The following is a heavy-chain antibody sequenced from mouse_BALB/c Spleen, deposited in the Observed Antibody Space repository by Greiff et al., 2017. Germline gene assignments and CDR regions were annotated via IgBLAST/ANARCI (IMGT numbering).Heavy chain of an antibody. CDR2: ISDGGSYT. CDR1: GFTFSDYY. V-gene: IGHV5-4*02. Sequence: EVHLVESGGGLVKPGGSLKLSCAASGFTFSDYYMYWVRQTPEKRLEWVATISDGGSYTYYPDSVKGRFTISRDNAKNNLYLQMSSLKSEDTAMYYCARDPYYYGSSEGYFDVWGAGTTVTVSS. D-gene: IGHD1-1*01. J-gene: IGHJ1*01. CDR3: ARDPYYYGSSEGYFDV.